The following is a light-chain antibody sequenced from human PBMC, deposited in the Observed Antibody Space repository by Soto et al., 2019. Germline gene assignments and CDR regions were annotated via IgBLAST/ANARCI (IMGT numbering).Light chain of an antibody. Sequence: EIVLTQSPATLSVSPGERSTLSCRVSQSVSVNLAWYQQKPGQAPRLLIYDASNRAPGIPARFSGSGSGTDFTLTISSLEPDDFAVYYCQQRSSWPRITFGQGTRL. J-gene: IGKJ5*01. CDR2: DAS. V-gene: IGKV3-11*01. CDR1: QSVSVN. CDR3: QQRSSWPRIT.